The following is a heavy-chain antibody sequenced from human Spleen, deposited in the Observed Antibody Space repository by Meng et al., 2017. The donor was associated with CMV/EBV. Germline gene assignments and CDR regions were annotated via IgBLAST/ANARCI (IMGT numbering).Heavy chain of an antibody. CDR1: GGSISSSAYY. Sequence: SETLSLTCTVSGGSISSSAYYWGWIRQPPGKGLEWIGNIYYSGNTHFNPSLKSRVTISVDTSKNQFSLKLSSVTAADTAVFYCARDILERNAFDMWGQGTMVTVSS. CDR3: ARDILERNAFDM. J-gene: IGHJ3*02. CDR2: IYYSGNT. D-gene: IGHD1-1*01. V-gene: IGHV4-39*07.